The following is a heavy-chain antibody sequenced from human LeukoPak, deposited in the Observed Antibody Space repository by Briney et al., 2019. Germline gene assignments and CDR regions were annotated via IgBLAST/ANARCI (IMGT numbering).Heavy chain of an antibody. V-gene: IGHV4-59*08. D-gene: IGHD1-26*01. Sequence: KPSETLSLTCTVSGGSISSYYWSWIRQPPGKGLEWIGYIYYSGSTNYNPSLKSRVTISVDTSKNQFSLKLSSVTAADTAVYYCASADDSGSYGMDVWGQGTTVTVSS. CDR2: IYYSGST. J-gene: IGHJ6*02. CDR1: GGSISSYY. CDR3: ASADDSGSYGMDV.